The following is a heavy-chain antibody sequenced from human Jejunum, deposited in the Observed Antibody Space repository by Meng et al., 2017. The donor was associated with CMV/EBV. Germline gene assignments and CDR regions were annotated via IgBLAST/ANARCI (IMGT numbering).Heavy chain of an antibody. Sequence: LRLSCAASGIIFSNYAMSWVRQAPGKGLEWVSAISGRGTATYYADSVKGRFTISRDNSENTLFLQMNSLRVDDTAIYYCAKDMTFDPWGQGTLVTVSS. CDR3: AKDMTFDP. V-gene: IGHV3-23*01. CDR2: ISGRGTAT. J-gene: IGHJ5*02. CDR1: GIIFSNYA. D-gene: IGHD3-16*01.